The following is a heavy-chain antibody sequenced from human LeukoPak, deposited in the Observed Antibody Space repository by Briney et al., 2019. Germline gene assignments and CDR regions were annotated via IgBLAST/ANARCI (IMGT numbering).Heavy chain of an antibody. V-gene: IGHV3-48*03. CDR3: TRSLEVATIGYYMDV. Sequence: GGSLRLSCAASGFTFSSYEMNWVRQAPGKGLEWVSYISSSGSTIYYADSVKGRFTISRDNAKNSLYLQMNSLKTEDTAVYYCTRSLEVATIGYYMDVWGKGTTVTISS. J-gene: IGHJ6*03. CDR2: ISSSGSTI. D-gene: IGHD5-12*01. CDR1: GFTFSSYE.